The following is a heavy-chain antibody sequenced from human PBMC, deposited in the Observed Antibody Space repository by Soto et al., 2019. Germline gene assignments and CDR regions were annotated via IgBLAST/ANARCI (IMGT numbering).Heavy chain of an antibody. D-gene: IGHD2-8*01. Sequence: GGSLRLSCAASEFTFSSNGMQWVRQAAGKGLEWVAGISGDGSKRYYADSLKGRFTISRDNSKNMLHLQMNNLRPEDTAVYYCVKSAIMTDVLKDYYGMDLWGQGTPVTVSS. CDR1: EFTFSSNG. J-gene: IGHJ6*02. CDR2: ISGDGSKR. V-gene: IGHV3-30*18. CDR3: VKSAIMTDVLKDYYGMDL.